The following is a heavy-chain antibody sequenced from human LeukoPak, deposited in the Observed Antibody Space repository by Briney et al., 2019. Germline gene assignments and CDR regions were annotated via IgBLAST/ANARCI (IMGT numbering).Heavy chain of an antibody. J-gene: IGHJ6*02. Sequence: PGGSLRLSCAASGFTFSSYTMNCVRQAPGKGLEWVSSISSSSTYIYHAESVKGRFTISRDNAKNSLYLQMNSLRAEDTAVYYCARVYASGSYYRGMDVWGQGTTVTVSS. V-gene: IGHV3-21*06. CDR1: GFTFSSYT. CDR3: ARVYASGSYYRGMDV. D-gene: IGHD3-10*01. CDR2: ISSSSTYI.